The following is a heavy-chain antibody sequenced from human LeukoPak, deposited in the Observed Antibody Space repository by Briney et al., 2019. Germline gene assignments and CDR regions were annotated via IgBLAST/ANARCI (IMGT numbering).Heavy chain of an antibody. J-gene: IGHJ4*02. CDR1: GFTFRSYA. Sequence: GGSLRLSCAASGFTFRSYAIHRGRQAPCKGLESVAVISYDGSDKYYADSVKGRFTISRDNSKNTVYLQMNSLRAEDTAVYYCARGQAHDYGDLYYFDYWGQGALVTVSS. D-gene: IGHD4-17*01. V-gene: IGHV3-30*04. CDR2: ISYDGSDK. CDR3: ARGQAHDYGDLYYFDY.